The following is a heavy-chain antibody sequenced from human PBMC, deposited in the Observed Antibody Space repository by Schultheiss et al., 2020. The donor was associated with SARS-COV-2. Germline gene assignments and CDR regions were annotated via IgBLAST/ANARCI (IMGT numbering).Heavy chain of an antibody. V-gene: IGHV4-34*01. CDR2: INHSGST. D-gene: IGHD3-10*01. Sequence: GSLRLSCAASGFTFSSYWMHWIRQPPGKGLEWIGEINHSGSTNYNPSLKSRVTISVDPSKNQFSLKLSSVTAADTAVYYCARGLGYYGSTTKGDYWAQGTLVTVSS. CDR3: ARGLGYYGSTTKGDY. J-gene: IGHJ4*02. CDR1: GFTFSSYW.